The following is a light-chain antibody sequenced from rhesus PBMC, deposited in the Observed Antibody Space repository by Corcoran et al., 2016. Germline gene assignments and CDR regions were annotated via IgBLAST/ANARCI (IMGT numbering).Light chain of an antibody. CDR1: QSVSSY. Sequence: EIVMTQSPATLSLSPGERATLSCRASQSVSSYVAWYQQKPEQAPRLLIFGASSRATGIPDRLSGSGSGTDFTLTISSLEPEDFAVYYCQQYSNWPTFGQGTKVEIK. V-gene: IGKV3S9*01. CDR3: QQYSNWPT. CDR2: GAS. J-gene: IGKJ1*01.